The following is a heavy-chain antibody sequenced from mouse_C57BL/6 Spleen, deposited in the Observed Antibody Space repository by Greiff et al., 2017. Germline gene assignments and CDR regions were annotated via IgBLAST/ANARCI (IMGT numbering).Heavy chain of an antibody. V-gene: IGHV1-61*01. J-gene: IGHJ2*01. CDR3: AREGTTVVADY. D-gene: IGHD1-1*01. Sequence: QVQLQQPGAELVRPGSSVKLSCKASGYTFTSYWMDWVKQRPGQGLEWIGNIYPSDSETHYNQKFKDKATLTVDKSSSTAYMQLSSLTSEDSAVYYCAREGTTVVADYWGRGTTLTVSS. CDR1: GYTFTSYW. CDR2: IYPSDSET.